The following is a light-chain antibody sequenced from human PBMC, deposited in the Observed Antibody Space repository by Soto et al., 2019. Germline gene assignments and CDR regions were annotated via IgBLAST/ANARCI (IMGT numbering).Light chain of an antibody. CDR3: QQYESSVK. J-gene: IGKJ1*01. CDR1: QSVSSSF. CDR2: GAS. Sequence: EIVLTQSPGSLSLSPGEGATLSCRASQSVSSSFFAWYQQKPGQAPSLPIYGASRRATGVPDRFSGSGSGTDFTLSISRLEPEDFAVYYCQQYESSVKFGQGTKVEIK. V-gene: IGKV3-20*01.